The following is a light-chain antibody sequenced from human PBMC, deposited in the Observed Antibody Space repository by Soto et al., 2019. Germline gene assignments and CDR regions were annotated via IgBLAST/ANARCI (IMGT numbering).Light chain of an antibody. J-gene: IGLJ2*01. CDR3: SSYAGSNNPVV. CDR2: EVS. V-gene: IGLV2-8*01. Sequence: QSALTQPPSASGSPGQSVTISCTGTSSDVGGYNYVSWYQQHPGKAPKFMIYEVSKRPAGVPDRFSGSKSGNTASLIVSGLQAEDEADYYCSSYAGSNNPVVFGGGTKLTVL. CDR1: SSDVGGYNY.